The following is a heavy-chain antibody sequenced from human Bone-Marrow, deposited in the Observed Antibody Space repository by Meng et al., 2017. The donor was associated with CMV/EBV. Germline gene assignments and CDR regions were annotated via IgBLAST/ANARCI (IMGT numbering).Heavy chain of an antibody. V-gene: IGHV1-2*02. J-gene: IGHJ4*02. CDR1: GYTFTGYY. CDR2: INPNSGGT. D-gene: IGHD3-9*01. CDR3: ARSDFPRILTGYRNLVY. Sequence: ASVKVSCKASGYTFTGYYMHWVRQAPGQGLEWMGWINPNSGGTNYAQKFQGRVTTTRDTSISTAYMELSRLRSDDTAVYYCARSDFPRILTGYRNLVYWGQGTLVTVSS.